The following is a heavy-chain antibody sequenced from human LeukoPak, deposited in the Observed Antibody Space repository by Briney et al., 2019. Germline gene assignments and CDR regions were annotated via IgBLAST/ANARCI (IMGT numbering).Heavy chain of an antibody. CDR2: MSFDGNKK. J-gene: IGHJ4*02. Sequence: PGRSLRLSCAASGFTFSNYGMHWVRQAPGKGLEWGAIMSFDGNKKYYADSVKVRFTISRDDSKNTLYLQMNSLRAEDTAVYYCAKVSGRGYFDSSGYYSPYFDYWGQGPLVAASS. D-gene: IGHD3-22*01. V-gene: IGHV3-30*18. CDR3: AKVSGRGYFDSSGYYSPYFDY. CDR1: GFTFSNYG.